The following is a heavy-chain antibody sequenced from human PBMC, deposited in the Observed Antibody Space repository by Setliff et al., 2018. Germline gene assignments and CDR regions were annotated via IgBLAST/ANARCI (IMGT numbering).Heavy chain of an antibody. V-gene: IGHV4-61*09. D-gene: IGHD6-25*01. J-gene: IGHJ6*03. CDR3: ARMSGSLYIDV. CDR1: GGSISNTYYY. CDR2: IYTSWST. Sequence: LSLTCTVSGGSISNTYYYWSWIRQPAGQGLEWIGQIYTSWSTNYNPSLKSRVTISVDTSKNQFSLKLSSVTAADTAVYYCARMSGSLYIDVWGKGTTVTVSS.